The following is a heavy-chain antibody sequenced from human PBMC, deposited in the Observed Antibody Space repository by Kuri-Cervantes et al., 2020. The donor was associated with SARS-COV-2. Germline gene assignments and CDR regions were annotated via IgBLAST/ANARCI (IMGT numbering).Heavy chain of an antibody. CDR1: GFTFDDYA. Sequence: GESLKISCTASGFTFDDYAMHWVRQAPGKGLEWVSSISSSSSYIYYADSVKGRFTISRDNAKNSLYLQMNSLRAEDTAVYYCARTSGSYLPWFDPWGQGTLVTVSS. CDR2: ISSSSSYI. CDR3: ARTSGSYLPWFDP. D-gene: IGHD1-26*01. V-gene: IGHV3-21*01. J-gene: IGHJ5*02.